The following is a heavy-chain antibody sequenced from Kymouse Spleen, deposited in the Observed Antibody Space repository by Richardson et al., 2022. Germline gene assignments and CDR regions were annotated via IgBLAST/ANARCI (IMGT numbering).Heavy chain of an antibody. D-gene: IGHD3-3*01. V-gene: IGHV3-15*01. Sequence: EVQLVESGGGLVKPGGSLRLSCAASGFTFSNAWMSWVRQAPGKGLEWVGRIKSKTDGGTTDYAAPVKGRFTISRDDSKNTLYLQMNSLKTEDTAVYYCTTDRVLEWLSPYYYYYGMDVWGQGTTVTVSS. J-gene: IGHJ6*02. CDR3: TTDRVLEWLSPYYYYYGMDV. CDR1: GFTFSNAW. CDR2: IKSKTDGGTT.